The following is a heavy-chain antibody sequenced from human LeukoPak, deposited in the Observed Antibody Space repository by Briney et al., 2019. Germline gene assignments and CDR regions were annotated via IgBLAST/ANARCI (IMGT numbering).Heavy chain of an antibody. J-gene: IGHJ4*02. D-gene: IGHD6-19*01. V-gene: IGHV1-8*01. CDR3: ASRAVAGKGVLDY. CDR2: MNPNSGNT. CDR1: RYTFTSYD. Sequence: ASVKVSCKASRYTFTSYDINWVRQATGQGLEWMGWMNPNSGNTGYAQKFQGRVTMTRNTSISTAYMELSSLRSEDTAVYYCASRAVAGKGVLDYWGQGTLVTVSS.